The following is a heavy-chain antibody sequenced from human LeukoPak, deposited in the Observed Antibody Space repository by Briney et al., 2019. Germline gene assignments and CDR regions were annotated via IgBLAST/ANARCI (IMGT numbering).Heavy chain of an antibody. D-gene: IGHD2/OR15-2a*01. CDR3: AKDLSWAFDC. Sequence: GGSLRLSCAASGFTFSSYSMNWVRQAPGKGLEWVSSISSSSYIYYADSVNGRFTISRDNAKNSLYLQMNSLRAEDTAVYYCAKDLSWAFDCWGQGTLVTVSS. J-gene: IGHJ4*02. CDR1: GFTFSSYS. V-gene: IGHV3-21*01. CDR2: ISSSSYI.